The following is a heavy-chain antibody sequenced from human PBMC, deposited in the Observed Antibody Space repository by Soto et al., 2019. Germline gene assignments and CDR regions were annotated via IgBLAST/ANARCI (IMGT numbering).Heavy chain of an antibody. CDR3: ARGYGEGYYYYYGMDV. J-gene: IGHJ6*02. V-gene: IGHV1-2*04. CDR2: INPNSGGT. D-gene: IGHD4-17*01. CDR1: GYTFTGYY. Sequence: ASVKVSCKASGYTFTGYYMHWVRQAPGQGLEWMGWINPNSGGTNYAQKFQGWVTMTRDTSISTAYMELSRLRSDDTAVYYCARGYGEGYYYYYGMDVWGQGTTVTVCS.